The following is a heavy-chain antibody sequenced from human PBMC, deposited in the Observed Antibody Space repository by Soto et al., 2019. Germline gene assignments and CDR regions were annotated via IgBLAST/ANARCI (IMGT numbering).Heavy chain of an antibody. J-gene: IGHJ6*03. Sequence: GGSLRLSCAASGFTFSRYWMSWVRQAPGKGLKRVANIKQDGSEKYYVDSVKGRFTISRDNAKNSLYLQMNSLRAEDTAVYYCAKVYCSGGSCYSGRYFYYMDVWGKGTTVTVSS. CDR3: AKVYCSGGSCYSGRYFYYMDV. V-gene: IGHV3-7*01. D-gene: IGHD2-15*01. CDR1: GFTFSRYW. CDR2: IKQDGSEK.